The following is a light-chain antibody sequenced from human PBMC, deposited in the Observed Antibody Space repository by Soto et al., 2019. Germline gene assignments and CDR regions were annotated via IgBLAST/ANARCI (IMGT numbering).Light chain of an antibody. V-gene: IGKV3-15*01. Sequence: EILMTQSPATLSVSPGERATLSCRASQSVRSSLAWYQHKPGQVPRLLIYGASTRATGVPVRFSGSGSGTDFTLSISSLQAEDVAVYYCQHYNQWPPFTFGPGTKVDIK. CDR2: GAS. CDR3: QHYNQWPPFT. J-gene: IGKJ3*01. CDR1: QSVRSS.